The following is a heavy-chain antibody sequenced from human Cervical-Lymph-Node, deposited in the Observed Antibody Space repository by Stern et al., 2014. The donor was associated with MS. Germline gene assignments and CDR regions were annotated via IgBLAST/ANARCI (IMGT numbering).Heavy chain of an antibody. J-gene: IGHJ6*02. V-gene: IGHV5-51*03. CDR3: ARPGDDTAKYGLDV. CDR1: GYSFTSYW. Sequence: VQLVESGAEVKKPGESLKLSCAGSGYSFTSYWIGWVRQVPGKGLEWVGVIYPGESDTRYRPSFKGPVTISADKSISTAYLHWSSLKASDTAMYYCARPGDDTAKYGLDVWGQGTTVTVSS. D-gene: IGHD5-18*01. CDR2: IYPGESDT.